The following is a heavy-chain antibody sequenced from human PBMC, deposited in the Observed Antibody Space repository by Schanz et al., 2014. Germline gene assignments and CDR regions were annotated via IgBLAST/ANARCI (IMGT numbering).Heavy chain of an antibody. J-gene: IGHJ4*02. Sequence: EVRLVESGGGLVQPGGSLRLSCLASGFTFSTTWMNWVRQAPGKGLEWVGRIKSKVDGGTTDYAAPVKGRFTISRDDSKNTLFLQMNSLKTEDTAVYYCTTYCDGGCAIDNWGQGALVTVSS. CDR2: IKSKVDGGTT. CDR1: GFTFSTTW. V-gene: IGHV3-15*01. D-gene: IGHD6-19*01. CDR3: TTYCDGGCAIDN.